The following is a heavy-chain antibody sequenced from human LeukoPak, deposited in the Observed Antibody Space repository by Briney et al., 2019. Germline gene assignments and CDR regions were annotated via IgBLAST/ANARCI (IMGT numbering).Heavy chain of an antibody. Sequence: PGGSLRLSCEGSGFTFSNYWMTWVRQAPGKGLEWVANIKPDGSEKHYAGSVEGRFTISRDNAKNSLYLQMNSLRAEDTALYYCARDLDTYVVLTAYDTFDIWGQGTTVTVSS. CDR3: ARDLDTYVVLTAYDTFDI. V-gene: IGHV3-7*01. CDR2: IKPDGSEK. J-gene: IGHJ3*02. CDR1: GFTFSNYW. D-gene: IGHD2-21*02.